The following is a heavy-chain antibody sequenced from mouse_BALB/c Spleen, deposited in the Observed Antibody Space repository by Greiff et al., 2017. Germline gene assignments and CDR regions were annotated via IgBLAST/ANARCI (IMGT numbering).Heavy chain of an antibody. Sequence: VQLKESGPELVKPGASVKMSCKASGYTFTSYVMHWVKQKPGQGLEWIGYINPYNDGTKYNEKFKGKATLTSDKSSSTAYMELSSLTSEDSAVYYCARSEITTKGYFDYWGQGTTLTVSS. J-gene: IGHJ2*01. CDR3: ARSEITTKGYFDY. CDR2: INPYNDGT. CDR1: GYTFTSYV. V-gene: IGHV1-14*01. D-gene: IGHD2-4*01.